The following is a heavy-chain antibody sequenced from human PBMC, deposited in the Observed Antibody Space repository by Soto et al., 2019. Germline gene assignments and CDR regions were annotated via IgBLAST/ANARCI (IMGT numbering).Heavy chain of an antibody. CDR1: GFTFSSYE. D-gene: IGHD3-22*01. J-gene: IGHJ4*02. V-gene: IGHV3-48*03. CDR3: VEVGYYDSSLGY. CDR2: ISSSGSTI. Sequence: EVQLVESGGGLVQPGGSLRLSCAASGFTFSSYEMNWVLQAPGKGLEWVSYISSSGSTIYYADSVKGRFTISRDNAKNSLYLQMNSLRAEDTAVYYCVEVGYYDSSLGYWGQGTLVTVSS.